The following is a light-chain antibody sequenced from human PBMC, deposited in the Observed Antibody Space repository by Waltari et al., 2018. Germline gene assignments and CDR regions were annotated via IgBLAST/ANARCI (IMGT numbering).Light chain of an antibody. CDR2: CAS. CDR3: QPYDTSPRP. Sequence: CKTSETTPTIYFAGYQQRPGEAPTLFIYCASSRAAGVADRFTGSGSGTDFSLPISSMAPEDFVVYYCQPYDTSPRPFGGGPTVEI. V-gene: IGKV3-20*01. J-gene: IGKJ4*02. CDR1: ETTPTIY.